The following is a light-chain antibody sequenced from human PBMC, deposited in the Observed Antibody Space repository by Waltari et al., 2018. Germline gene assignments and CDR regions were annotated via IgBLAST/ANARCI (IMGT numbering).Light chain of an antibody. J-gene: IGLJ1*01. V-gene: IGLV2-23*02. CDR2: EVT. CDR3: CSYAGLGTYV. CDR1: SSDVGNYNL. Sequence: QSGLTQPASVSGSPGQSITISCTGTSSDVGNYNLVSWYQHHPGKAPKLISYEVTKRTSCGSERFSASNAANTASLTISGSQTEDEADYYCCSYAGLGTYVFGTGTKVTVL.